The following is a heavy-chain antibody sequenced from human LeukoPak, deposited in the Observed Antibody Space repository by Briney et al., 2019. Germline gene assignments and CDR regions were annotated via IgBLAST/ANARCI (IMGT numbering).Heavy chain of an antibody. J-gene: IGHJ3*02. V-gene: IGHV3-20*04. D-gene: IGHD1-26*01. CDR2: INWNGGRT. Sequence: PGGSLRLSCAASGFTFDAYAMSWVRQAPGKGLERVSGINWNGGRTGYADSVKGRFTISRDNSKNTLYLQMNSLRAEDTAVYYCAKELSDRSYYPDAFDIWGQGTMVTVSS. CDR3: AKELSDRSYYPDAFDI. CDR1: GFTFDAYA.